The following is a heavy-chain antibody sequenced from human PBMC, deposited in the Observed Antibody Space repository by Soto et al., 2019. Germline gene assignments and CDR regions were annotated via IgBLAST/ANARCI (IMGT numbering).Heavy chain of an antibody. CDR2: IGGSGGGT. Sequence: GGSLRLSCAASGFIFNIYGMTWVRQAPGKGLEWVSGIGGSGGGTYYADSVKGRFTIYRDNSKNSLYLQMNSLRAEDTAVYYFAKRIAVAGHEQTLDYWGQGTLVTVSS. D-gene: IGHD6-19*01. CDR3: AKRIAVAGHEQTLDY. J-gene: IGHJ4*02. CDR1: GFIFNIYG. V-gene: IGHV3-23*01.